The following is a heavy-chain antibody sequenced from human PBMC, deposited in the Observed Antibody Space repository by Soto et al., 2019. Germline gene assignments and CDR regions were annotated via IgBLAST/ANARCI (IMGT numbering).Heavy chain of an antibody. CDR1: GCSLSTSGVS. V-gene: IGHV2-5*02. CDR2: IDWDDDK. Sequence: HITLKESGPTLVKPTQTLTLTWTFSGCSLSTSGVSVGWIRQPPGKALEWLALIDWDDDKRYSPSLKSRLTITKDTSKNQVVLTMTNMDPGDTATYYCAHSALQTGDFDYWGQGTLVTVSS. CDR3: AHSALQTGDFDY. D-gene: IGHD1-26*01. J-gene: IGHJ4*02.